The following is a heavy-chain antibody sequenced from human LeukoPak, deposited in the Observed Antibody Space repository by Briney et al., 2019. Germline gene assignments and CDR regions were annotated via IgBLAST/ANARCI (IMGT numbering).Heavy chain of an antibody. CDR2: ISYDGSNK. CDR1: GFTFSSYA. V-gene: IGHV3-30-3*01. CDR3: ARVSWFGELLGSDFDY. J-gene: IGHJ4*02. D-gene: IGHD3-10*01. Sequence: GGSLRLSCAASGFTFSSYAMHWVRQAPGKGLEWVAVISYDGSNKYYADSVKGRFTISRDNSKNTLYLQMNSLRAEDTAVYYCARVSWFGELLGSDFDYWGQGTLVTVSS.